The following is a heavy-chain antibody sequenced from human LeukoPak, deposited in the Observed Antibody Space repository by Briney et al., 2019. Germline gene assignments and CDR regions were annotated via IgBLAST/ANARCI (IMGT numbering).Heavy chain of an antibody. J-gene: IGHJ3*02. V-gene: IGHV3-23*01. CDR2: ISGSGGST. CDR1: GFTFSSYA. CDR3: SKYRSITMVRGLQGLDAFDI. Sequence: GGSLRLSCAASGFTFSSYAMSWVRQAPGKGLEWVSAISGSGGSTYYADSVKGRFTISRDNSKNTLYLQMNSLRAEDTGVYYCSKYRSITMVRGLQGLDAFDIGGQGTMVTVSS. D-gene: IGHD3-10*01.